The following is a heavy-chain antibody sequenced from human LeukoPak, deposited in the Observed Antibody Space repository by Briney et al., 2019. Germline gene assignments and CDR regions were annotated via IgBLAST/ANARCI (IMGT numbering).Heavy chain of an antibody. CDR2: ISYDGSNK. J-gene: IGHJ4*02. D-gene: IGHD2-21*02. CDR1: GFTFSSYA. Sequence: PGRSLRLSCAASGFTFSSYAMHWVRQAPGKGLEWVAVISYDGSNKYYADSVKGRFTISRDNSKNTLYLQMNSLRVEDTALYYCARAQTYGDSRLLLDYWGQGTLVTVSS. CDR3: ARAQTYGDSRLLLDY. V-gene: IGHV3-30*04.